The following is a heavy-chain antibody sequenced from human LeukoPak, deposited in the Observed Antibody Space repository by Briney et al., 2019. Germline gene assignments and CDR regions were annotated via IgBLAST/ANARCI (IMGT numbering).Heavy chain of an antibody. Sequence: GGSLRLSCAASGFTFSSYAMSWVRQAPGKGLEWVSVLSNSGGTTYYADSVKGRFTISRDNSKNTLYLQMNSLRAEDTALYYCAKGRPLPCRGAFDIWGQGTMVTVSS. CDR1: GFTFSSYA. J-gene: IGHJ3*02. CDR2: LSNSGGTT. V-gene: IGHV3-23*01. D-gene: IGHD3-10*01. CDR3: AKGRPLPCRGAFDI.